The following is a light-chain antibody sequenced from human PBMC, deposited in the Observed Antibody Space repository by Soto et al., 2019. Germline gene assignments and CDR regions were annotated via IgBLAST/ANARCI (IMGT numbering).Light chain of an antibody. CDR3: QQYNSYWT. J-gene: IGKJ1*01. Sequence: ALQMTQSPSSLSESVGDRVSITCRASQGIRNDLGWYQQKPGKAPKLLIYAASSLQSGVPSRFSGSGSGTDFTLTISSLQPDDFATYYCQQYNSYWTFGQGTKVDI. V-gene: IGKV1-6*01. CDR2: AAS. CDR1: QGIRND.